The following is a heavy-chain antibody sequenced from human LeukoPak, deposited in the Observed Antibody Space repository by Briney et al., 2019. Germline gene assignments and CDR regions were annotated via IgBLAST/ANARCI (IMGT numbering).Heavy chain of an antibody. D-gene: IGHD6-13*01. V-gene: IGHV1-2*02. CDR2: INPNSGDT. CDR1: GYTFTGHF. CDR3: ARDRRAVAGTPYDFDY. Sequence: ASVKVSCKTSGYTFTGHFLHWVRQAPGQGLEWMGWINPNSGDTNYAQKFQGRVTMTRDTSISTAYMELSNLRSDDTAVYYCARDRRAVAGTPYDFDYWGQGTLVTVSS. J-gene: IGHJ4*02.